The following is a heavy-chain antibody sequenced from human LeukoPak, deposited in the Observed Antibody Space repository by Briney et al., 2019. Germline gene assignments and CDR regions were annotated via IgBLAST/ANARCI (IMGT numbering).Heavy chain of an antibody. D-gene: IGHD7-27*01. CDR1: GFTVSSNY. V-gene: IGHV3-66*01. CDR2: IYSGGST. Sequence: GGSLRLSCAASGFTVSSNYMSWVRQAPGKGLEWVSVIYSGGSTYYADSVKGRFTISRDNSKNTLYLQMNSLRAEDTAVYYCARDAAPNWDPAGPYWGQGTLVTVSS. CDR3: ARDAAPNWDPAGPY. J-gene: IGHJ4*02.